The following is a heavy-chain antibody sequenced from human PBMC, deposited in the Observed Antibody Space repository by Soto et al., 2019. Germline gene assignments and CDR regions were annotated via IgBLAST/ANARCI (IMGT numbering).Heavy chain of an antibody. CDR1: GFSFRDYG. V-gene: IGHV3-13*05. CDR2: VGAADDP. CDR3: ARAYLGRLPRRADYYYAMDV. J-gene: IGHJ6*02. D-gene: IGHD1-26*01. Sequence: EVQLVESGGGSVQPGESLRLSCAASGFSFRDYGMHWVRQRKGKGLEWVSGVGAADDPYYIGSVKGRFSVSRDNAQISLFLQMNNQRVDDTAVYFCARAYLGRLPRRADYYYAMDVWGRGTTVIVSS.